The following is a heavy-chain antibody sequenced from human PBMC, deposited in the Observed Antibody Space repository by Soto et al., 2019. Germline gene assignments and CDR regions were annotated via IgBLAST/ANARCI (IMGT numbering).Heavy chain of an antibody. Sequence: GESLKISFAASGFTFSAYIMHWVRQAPGKGLEWVAVIPYDGRSNXXADSVKDRXTISRYNSKNTXYLQMXSLRAEDTAVYYCAREIDALDLWGQGTMVTVSS. J-gene: IGHJ3*01. V-gene: IGHV3-30*04. CDR2: IPYDGRSN. CDR1: GFTFSAYI. CDR3: AREIDALDL.